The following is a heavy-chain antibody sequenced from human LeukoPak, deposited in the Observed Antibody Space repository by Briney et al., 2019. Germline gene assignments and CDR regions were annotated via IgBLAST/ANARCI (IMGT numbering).Heavy chain of an antibody. CDR1: GYTFTSYD. Sequence: ASVKVSCKASGYTFTSYDINWVRQAPGQGLEWMGWISAYNGNTNYAQKLQGRVTMTTDTSTSTVYMELRSLRSDDTAVYYCARAGDYYDSSGYYYDYWGQGTLVTVSS. CDR3: ARAGDYYDSSGYYYDY. V-gene: IGHV1-18*01. D-gene: IGHD3-22*01. J-gene: IGHJ4*02. CDR2: ISAYNGNT.